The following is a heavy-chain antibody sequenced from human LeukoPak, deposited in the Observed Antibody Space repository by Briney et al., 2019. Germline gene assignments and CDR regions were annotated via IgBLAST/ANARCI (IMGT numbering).Heavy chain of an antibody. D-gene: IGHD4-17*01. J-gene: IGHJ6*03. CDR1: GYTFTSYD. CDR3: ARPSYGENPWYYYMDV. V-gene: IGHV1-8*01. Sequence: ASVKVSCKASGYTFTSYDINWVRQATGQGLEWMGWMNPNSGNTGYAQKFQGRVTMTRNTSISTAYMELSSLRSEDTAVYYCARPSYGENPWYYYMDVWGKGTTVTISS. CDR2: MNPNSGNT.